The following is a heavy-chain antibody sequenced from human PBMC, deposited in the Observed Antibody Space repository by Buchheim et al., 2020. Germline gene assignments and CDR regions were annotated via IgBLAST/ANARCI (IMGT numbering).Heavy chain of an antibody. CDR2: IRSKAYGGTT. CDR1: GFTFGDYA. CDR3: TRDRLLWFGELLF. Sequence: EVQLVESGGGLVQPGRSLRLSCTASGFTFGDYAMSWVRQAPGKGLEWVGFIRSKAYGGTTEYAASVKGRFTISRDDSQSIAYLQMNSLKTEDTAVYYCTRDRLLWFGELLFWGQGTL. J-gene: IGHJ4*02. D-gene: IGHD3-10*01. V-gene: IGHV3-49*04.